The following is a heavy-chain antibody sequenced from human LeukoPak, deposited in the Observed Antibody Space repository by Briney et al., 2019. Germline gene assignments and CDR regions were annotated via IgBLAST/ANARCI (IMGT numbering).Heavy chain of an antibody. V-gene: IGHV4-34*01. J-gene: IGHJ3*02. CDR3: ARRGPSSAFDI. CDR1: GFIFSNYA. CDR2: INHSGST. Sequence: GSLRLSCAASGFIFSNYAMNWVRQPPGKGLEWIGEINHSGSTNYNSSLKSRVIISADTSKNQFSLKLTSVTAADTAVYHCARRGPSSAFDIWGQGTMVTVSS.